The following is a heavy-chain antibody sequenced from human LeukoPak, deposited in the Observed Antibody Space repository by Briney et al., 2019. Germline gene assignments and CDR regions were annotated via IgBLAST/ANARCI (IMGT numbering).Heavy chain of an antibody. Sequence: PGGSLRLSCAASGFTVSSNEMSWVRQAPGKGLEWVSSISGGSTYYADSRKGRFTISRDNSKNTLHLQMNSLRAEDTAVYYCARLKLLWSNYFDYWGQGTLVTVSS. J-gene: IGHJ4*02. D-gene: IGHD2-2*01. CDR2: ISGGST. V-gene: IGHV3-38-3*01. CDR3: ARLKLLWSNYFDY. CDR1: GFTVSSNE.